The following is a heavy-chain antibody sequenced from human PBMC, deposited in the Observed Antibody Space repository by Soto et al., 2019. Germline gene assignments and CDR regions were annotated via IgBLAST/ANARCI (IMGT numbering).Heavy chain of an antibody. D-gene: IGHD3-9*01. V-gene: IGHV3-30-3*01. CDR2: ISYDGSNK. CDR1: GFTFSSYA. J-gene: IGHJ4*02. Sequence: GGSLRLSCAASGFTFSSYAMHWVRQAPGKGLEWVAVISYDGSNKYYADSVKGRFTISRDNSKNTLYLQMNSLRAEDTAVYYCAREIRYFDWLSPIDYWGQGTLVTVSS. CDR3: AREIRYFDWLSPIDY.